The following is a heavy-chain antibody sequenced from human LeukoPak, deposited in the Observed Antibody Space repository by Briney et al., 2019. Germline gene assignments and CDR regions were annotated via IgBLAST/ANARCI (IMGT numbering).Heavy chain of an antibody. CDR3: ARRYGSGSSGTFDY. J-gene: IGHJ4*02. V-gene: IGHV4-59*01. CDR2: IYYSGST. D-gene: IGHD3-10*01. Sequence: SETLSLTCAVYGGSFSGYYWSWIRQPPGKGLERIAYIYYSGSTNYNPSLKSRVTISVDTSKNQFSLKLSSVTAADTAVYYCARRYGSGSSGTFDYWGQGTLVTVSS. CDR1: GGSFSGYY.